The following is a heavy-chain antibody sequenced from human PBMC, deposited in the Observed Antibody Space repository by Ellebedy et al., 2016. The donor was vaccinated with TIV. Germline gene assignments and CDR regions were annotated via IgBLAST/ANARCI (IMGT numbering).Heavy chain of an antibody. J-gene: IGHJ4*02. V-gene: IGHV3-74*01. CDR3: ARDLRWDWSGQRFDY. Sequence: PGGSLRLSCAASGFTFSSYWRHWVRQVPGKGLVWLSRIYNDGTRKSYADSVKGRFTISRDNSKDTVFLQMTSLIDEDTATYYCARDLRWDWSGQRFDYWGQGTLVTVSS. CDR1: GFTFSSYW. D-gene: IGHD3-3*01. CDR2: IYNDGTRK.